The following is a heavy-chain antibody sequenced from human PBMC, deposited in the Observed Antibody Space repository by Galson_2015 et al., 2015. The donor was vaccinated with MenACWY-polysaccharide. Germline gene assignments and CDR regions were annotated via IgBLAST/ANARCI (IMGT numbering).Heavy chain of an antibody. J-gene: IGHJ6*02. D-gene: IGHD5-12*01. CDR1: GFTFNNYA. Sequence: SLRLSCAASGFTFNNYAMSWVRQAPGKGLEWVSGISGRGSSTYYGDSVKGRFTISRDNSKNTLYLQMNSLRAEDTAVYWCSKAIVSTSYYGMDVWGQGTTVTVSS. CDR3: SKAIVSTSYYGMDV. CDR2: ISGRGSST. V-gene: IGHV3-23*01.